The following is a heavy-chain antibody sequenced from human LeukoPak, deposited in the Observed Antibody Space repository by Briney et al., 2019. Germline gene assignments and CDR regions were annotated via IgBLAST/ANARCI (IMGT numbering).Heavy chain of an antibody. CDR2: IKSDGSST. Sequence: GGSLRLSCAASGFTFSDYWMHWVRQAPGKRLVWVSRIKSDGSSTSYADSVKGRFTITRGSAKNTLYLQMNSLRAEDTAVYYCARGTGNYYGYWGQGTLVTVSS. V-gene: IGHV3-74*01. D-gene: IGHD3/OR15-3a*01. CDR3: ARGTGNYYGY. CDR1: GFTFSDYW. J-gene: IGHJ4*02.